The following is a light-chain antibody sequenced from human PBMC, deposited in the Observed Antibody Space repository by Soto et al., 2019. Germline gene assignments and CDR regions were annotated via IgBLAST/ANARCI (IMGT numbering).Light chain of an antibody. CDR2: EGS. V-gene: IGLV2-23*01. Sequence: QSALTQPASVSGSPGQSITISCTGTSSDVGSYNLVSWYQHHPGKAPRLMIYEGSKRPSGVSNRFSGSKSGNTASLTISGLQAEDETDYYCCSYAGTSTWVLGGGTKLTVL. J-gene: IGLJ3*02. CDR3: CSYAGTSTWV. CDR1: SSDVGSYNL.